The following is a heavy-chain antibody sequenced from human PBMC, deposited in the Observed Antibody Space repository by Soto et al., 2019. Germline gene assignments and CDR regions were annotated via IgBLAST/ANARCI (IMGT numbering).Heavy chain of an antibody. D-gene: IGHD2-8*01. V-gene: IGHV1-69*12. Sequence: QVQLVQSGAEVKKPGSSVKVSCKASGGTFSSYAISWVRQAPGQGLEWMGGIIPIFGTANYAQKFQGRVTITADESTSTAYMGRSSLRSEDTAVYYCARVRRGTDGVCDTSYYYGMDVWGQGTTVIVSS. CDR2: IIPIFGTA. CDR3: ARVRRGTDGVCDTSYYYGMDV. CDR1: GGTFSSYA. J-gene: IGHJ6*01.